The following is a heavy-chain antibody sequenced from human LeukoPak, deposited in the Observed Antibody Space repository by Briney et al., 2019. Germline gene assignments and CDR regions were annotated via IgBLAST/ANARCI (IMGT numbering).Heavy chain of an antibody. CDR1: GGSISSYY. J-gene: IGHJ4*02. CDR3: ARGRGIVVVTAIPRRWTNFDY. Sequence: SETLSLTCTVSGGSISSYYWSWIRQPPGKGLEWIGYIYYSGSTNYNPSLKSRVTISVDTSKNQFSLKLSSVTAADTAVYYCARGRGIVVVTAIPRRWTNFDYWGQGTLVTVSS. V-gene: IGHV4-59*12. CDR2: IYYSGST. D-gene: IGHD2-21*02.